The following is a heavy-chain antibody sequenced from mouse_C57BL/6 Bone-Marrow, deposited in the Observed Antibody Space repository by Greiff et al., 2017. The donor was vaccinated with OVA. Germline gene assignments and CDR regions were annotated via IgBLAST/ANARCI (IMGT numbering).Heavy chain of an antibody. CDR3: TRHYYGSSGGAMDY. CDR1: GFTFSDYG. Sequence: EVKLMESGGGLVQPGGSLKLSCAASGFTFSDYGMAWVRQAPRKGPEWVAFIRNLAYSIYYADTVTGRFTISRENAMNTLYLEMSSLRSEDTAMYYCTRHYYGSSGGAMDYWGQGTSVTVSS. V-gene: IGHV5-15*01. D-gene: IGHD1-1*01. J-gene: IGHJ4*01. CDR2: IRNLAYSI.